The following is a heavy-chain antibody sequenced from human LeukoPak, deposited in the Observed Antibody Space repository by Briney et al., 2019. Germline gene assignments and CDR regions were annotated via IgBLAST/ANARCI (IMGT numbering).Heavy chain of an antibody. CDR1: GYTFTSYA. J-gene: IGHJ4*02. V-gene: IGHV7-4-1*02. D-gene: IGHD2-15*01. CDR3: AIWYCSGARCYSNARTFDY. CDR2: INTNTGNP. Sequence: GASVKVSCKASGYTFTSYAMNWVREAPGQGLEWMGWINTNTGNPTYAQGLTGRFVFSLDTSVSTAYLQISSLKAEDTAVYYCAIWYCSGARCYSNARTFDYWGQGTRVTVSS.